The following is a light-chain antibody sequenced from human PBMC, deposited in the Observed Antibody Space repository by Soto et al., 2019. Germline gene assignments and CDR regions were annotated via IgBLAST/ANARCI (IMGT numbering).Light chain of an antibody. Sequence: QSVLTQPPSVSAAPGQPVTISCSGSTSNVAINSVSWYQQLPGTSPKLLIYDNDKRPSGIPDRFSGSKSGTSATLGITGLQTGDEAEDYCGTRDDSRTGFVFGTGTKLTVL. V-gene: IGLV1-51*01. J-gene: IGLJ1*01. CDR1: TSNVAINS. CDR2: DND. CDR3: GTRDDSRTGFV.